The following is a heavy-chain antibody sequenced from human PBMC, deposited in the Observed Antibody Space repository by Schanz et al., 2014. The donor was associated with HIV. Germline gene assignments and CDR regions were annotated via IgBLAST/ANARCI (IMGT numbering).Heavy chain of an antibody. CDR2: TSSDGTT. CDR1: GFAVSSNF. CDR3: AKIISGSPYYYYGLDV. J-gene: IGHJ6*02. Sequence: EVQLVETGGGLIQPGGSLRLSCAASGFAVSSNFLNWVRQTPGKGLEWVSFTSSDGTTYYADSVKGRFTISRDNSNNTLYLQMNSLRAEDTAVYYCAKIISGSPYYYYGLDVWGLGTTVTVSS. D-gene: IGHD1-26*01. V-gene: IGHV3-53*05.